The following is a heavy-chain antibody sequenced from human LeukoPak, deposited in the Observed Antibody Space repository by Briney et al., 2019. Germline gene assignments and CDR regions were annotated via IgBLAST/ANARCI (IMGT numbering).Heavy chain of an antibody. D-gene: IGHD1-1*01. V-gene: IGHV3-11*01. J-gene: IGHJ4*02. CDR1: GFTFSDYY. CDR3: ARSSGYNWNDLTFDH. Sequence: PGGSLRLSCAASGFTFSDYYMSWIRQAPGKGLEWVSYISSSGSTIYYADSVKGRFTISRDNAKNSLYLQMNSLRAEDTAVYYCARSSGYNWNDLTFDHWGQGTLVTVSS. CDR2: ISSSGSTI.